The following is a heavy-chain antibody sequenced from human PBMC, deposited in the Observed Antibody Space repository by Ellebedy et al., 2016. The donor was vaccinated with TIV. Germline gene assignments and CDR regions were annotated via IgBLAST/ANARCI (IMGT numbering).Heavy chain of an antibody. D-gene: IGHD2/OR15-2a*01. CDR2: IYYGGIT. J-gene: IGHJ5*02. Sequence: SETLSLTCTVSGDAISSSANYWGWIRQAPGRGLEWIGNIYYGGITHYNPSLKSRVIISIDTSKNQFSLKLSSVTAADSAVYYCARPRYCNSVSCFNWFDPWGQGALVTVSS. CDR3: ARPRYCNSVSCFNWFDP. CDR1: GDAISSSANY. V-gene: IGHV4-39*01.